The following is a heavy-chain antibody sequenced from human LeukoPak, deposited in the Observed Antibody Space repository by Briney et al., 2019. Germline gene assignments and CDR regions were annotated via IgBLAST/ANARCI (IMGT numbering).Heavy chain of an antibody. D-gene: IGHD4-17*01. CDR2: IGNSGSTM. Sequence: GVSLRLSCAASGFTFSYYYMSWIRQAPGKGLEWVLYIGNSGSTMYYADAVKGRFTISRDNAKNSLYLQMNSLRVEDTAVYYCARGYGDDGIDFYYMDVWGKGTTVTVSS. V-gene: IGHV3-11*01. CDR1: GFTFSYYY. CDR3: ARGYGDDGIDFYYMDV. J-gene: IGHJ6*03.